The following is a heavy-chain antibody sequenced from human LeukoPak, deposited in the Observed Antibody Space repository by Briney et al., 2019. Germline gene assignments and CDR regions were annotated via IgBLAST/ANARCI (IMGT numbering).Heavy chain of an antibody. J-gene: IGHJ4*02. CDR3: ARKNYYDTSGRFDC. CDR2: TNPNSGDT. Sequence: ASVKVSCKASGYTFTGYYLHWVRQAPGQGLEWMGWTNPNSGDTKYAQKFQGRVTMTRDTSISTAYMEVRSDDTAVYYCARKNYYDTSGRFDCWGQGTLVTVSS. D-gene: IGHD3-22*01. V-gene: IGHV1-2*02. CDR1: GYTFTGYY.